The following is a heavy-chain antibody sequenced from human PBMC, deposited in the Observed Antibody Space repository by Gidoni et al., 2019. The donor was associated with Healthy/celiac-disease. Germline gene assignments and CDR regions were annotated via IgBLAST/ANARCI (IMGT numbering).Heavy chain of an antibody. CDR2: ISWNSGSI. Sequence: EVQLVESGGGLVQPGRSLRLSCAASGFTFDDYAMHWVRQAPGKGLEWVSGISWNSGSIGDADSVKGRFTISRDNAKNSLYLQMNSLRAEDTALYYCAKDTKPLGYCSSTSCPYYYYYYGMDVWGQGTTVTVSS. J-gene: IGHJ6*02. D-gene: IGHD2-2*01. V-gene: IGHV3-9*01. CDR1: GFTFDDYA. CDR3: AKDTKPLGYCSSTSCPYYYYYYGMDV.